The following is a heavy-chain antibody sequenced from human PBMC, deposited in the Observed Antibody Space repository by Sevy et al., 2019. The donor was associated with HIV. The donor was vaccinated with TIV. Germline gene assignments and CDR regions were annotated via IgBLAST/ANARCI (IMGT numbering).Heavy chain of an antibody. CDR1: GFTFSNYA. D-gene: IGHD5-18*01. CDR2: INNGGST. V-gene: IGHV3-23*01. Sequence: GGSLRLSCGASGFTFSNYAMSWVRQAPGKGPEWVAGINNGGSTYYADPVKGRFNISRDNSKKMVFMQMNSVRAEDTAVYYCASGDTTMITDLDYWGQGALVTVSS. J-gene: IGHJ4*02. CDR3: ASGDTTMITDLDY.